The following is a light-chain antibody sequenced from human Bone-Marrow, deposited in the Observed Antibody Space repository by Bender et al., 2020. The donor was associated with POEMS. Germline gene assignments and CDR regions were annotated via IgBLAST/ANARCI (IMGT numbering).Light chain of an antibody. Sequence: QSVLTQPPSVSGTPGQKVTMSCSGSSSTIGISYVFWYQQLPGTAPKLLIYGYTNRPSGVPDRFSGSKSGTSASLAITGLQAEDEADYYCQLYDSSLRTVIFGGGTKLTVL. CDR1: SSTIGISY. J-gene: IGLJ2*01. V-gene: IGLV1-40*01. CDR3: QLYDSSLRTVI. CDR2: GYT.